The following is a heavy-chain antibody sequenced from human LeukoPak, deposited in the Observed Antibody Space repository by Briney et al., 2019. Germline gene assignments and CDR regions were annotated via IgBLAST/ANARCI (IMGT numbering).Heavy chain of an antibody. Sequence: PGGSLRLSCAASGFTFDDYAMHWVRQAPGKGLEWVSGISWNSGSIGYADSAKGRFTISRDNAKNSLYLQMNSLRAEDTALYYCAKGVSLNRIDYWGQGTLVTVPS. CDR3: AKGVSLNRIDY. D-gene: IGHD1-14*01. CDR2: ISWNSGSI. J-gene: IGHJ4*02. V-gene: IGHV3-9*01. CDR1: GFTFDDYA.